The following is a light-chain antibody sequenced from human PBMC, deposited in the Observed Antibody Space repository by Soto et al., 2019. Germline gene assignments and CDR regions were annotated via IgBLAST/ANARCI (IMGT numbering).Light chain of an antibody. CDR2: KAS. CDR3: QQYNSDPIT. Sequence: DIQMTQSPSTLSASVGDRVIITCRASQSISNWLAWYQHKPGKAPKFLIYKASNLESGVPSRFSGSGSGTEFTLTISSLQPDDFATYYCQQYNSDPITFGQGTRLEIK. V-gene: IGKV1-5*03. J-gene: IGKJ5*01. CDR1: QSISNW.